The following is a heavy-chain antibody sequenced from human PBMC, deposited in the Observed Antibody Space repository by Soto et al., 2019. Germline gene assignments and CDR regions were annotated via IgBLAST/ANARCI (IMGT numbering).Heavy chain of an antibody. D-gene: IGHD6-6*01. J-gene: IGHJ6*02. V-gene: IGHV3-23*03. CDR2: LTWGGSA. CDR3: AKERTSSTYDGMDV. Sequence: EVQLLESGGGLIQPGGSLRLSCAGSGFTFSDYGMNWVRQAPGKGLEWVSGLTWGGSAYYAESVRGRFTTSRENSKSILYVQMNSLRVEDTAVYYCAKERTSSTYDGMDVWGQGTPVTVSS. CDR1: GFTFSDYG.